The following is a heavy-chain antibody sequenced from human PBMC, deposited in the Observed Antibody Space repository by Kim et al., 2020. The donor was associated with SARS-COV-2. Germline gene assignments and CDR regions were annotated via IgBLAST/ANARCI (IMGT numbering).Heavy chain of an antibody. V-gene: IGHV1-3*01. J-gene: IGHJ4*02. D-gene: IGHD6-13*01. CDR3: ARGIPGYSSSWYGY. Sequence: SQKFQGRVTITRDTSASTAYMELSSRRSEDTAVYYCARGIPGYSSSWYGYWGQGTLVTVSS.